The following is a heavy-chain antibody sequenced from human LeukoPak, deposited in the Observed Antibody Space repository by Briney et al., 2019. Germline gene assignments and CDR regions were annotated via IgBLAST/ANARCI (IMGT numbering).Heavy chain of an antibody. V-gene: IGHV4-34*01. J-gene: IGHJ4*02. D-gene: IGHD1-26*01. CDR1: GGSFSGYY. Sequence: PSETLSLTCAVYGGSFSGYYWSWIRQPPGKGLEWIGEINHSGSTNYNPSLKSRVTISVDTSKNQFSLKLSSVTAADTAVYYCAKGIGARQAADYWGQGTLVTVSS. CDR3: AKGIGARQAADY. CDR2: INHSGST.